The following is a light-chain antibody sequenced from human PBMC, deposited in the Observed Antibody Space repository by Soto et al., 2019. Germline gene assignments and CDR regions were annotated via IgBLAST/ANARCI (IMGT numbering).Light chain of an antibody. J-gene: IGKJ5*01. V-gene: IGKV1-12*01. CDR2: AAS. CDR3: QHADSFPLIT. Sequence: DIQMTQSPSSVSASVGDRFTITCRSSEDISTWLAWYQQKPLKAPKLLIYAASSLQSGVPSSFSGSGSGTDFTLTIRSLQPEDFATYYCQHADSFPLITFGQGTRLEIK. CDR1: EDISTW.